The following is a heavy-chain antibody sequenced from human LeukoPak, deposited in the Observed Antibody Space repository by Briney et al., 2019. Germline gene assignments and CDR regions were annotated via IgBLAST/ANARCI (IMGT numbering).Heavy chain of an antibody. CDR1: GFTFSSYA. D-gene: IGHD2-2*01. J-gene: IGHJ5*02. CDR3: AKFGYCSSTSCLRTNWFDP. Sequence: GGSLRLSCAASGFTFSSYAMSWVRQAPGKGLEWVSAISGSGDSTYYADSVKGRFTISRDNSKNTLYLQMNSLRAEDTAVYYCAKFGYCSSTSCLRTNWFDPWGQGTLVTVSS. CDR2: ISGSGDST. V-gene: IGHV3-23*01.